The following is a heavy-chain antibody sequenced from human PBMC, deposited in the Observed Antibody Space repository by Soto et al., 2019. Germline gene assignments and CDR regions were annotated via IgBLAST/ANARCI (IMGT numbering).Heavy chain of an antibody. CDR2: ISGSGGST. V-gene: IGHV3-23*01. D-gene: IGHD2-15*01. CDR1: GFTFSSYA. J-gene: IGHJ3*02. CDR3: AKLGWDIVVVVADLGAFDI. Sequence: EVQLLVSGGGLVQPGGSLRLSCAASGFTFSSYAMSWVRQAPGKGLEWVSDISGSGGSTYYADSVKGRFTISRDNSKNTLYLQMNSLRAEDTAVYYCAKLGWDIVVVVADLGAFDIWGQGTMVTVSS.